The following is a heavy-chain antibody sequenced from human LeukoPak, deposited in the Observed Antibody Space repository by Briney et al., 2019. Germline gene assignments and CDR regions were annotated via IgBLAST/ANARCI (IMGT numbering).Heavy chain of an antibody. D-gene: IGHD5-24*01. Sequence: GRSLRLSCAVSGFNFDDYAMHWVRQAPGRGLEWVSGINWKTGNGIYADSVKGRFTISRDNAKNSLYQQMSSLRAEDTALYYCTRRAARWQFDLWGRGTLLTVSS. CDR2: INWKTGNG. J-gene: IGHJ2*01. CDR1: GFNFDDYA. V-gene: IGHV3-9*01. CDR3: TRRAARWQFDL.